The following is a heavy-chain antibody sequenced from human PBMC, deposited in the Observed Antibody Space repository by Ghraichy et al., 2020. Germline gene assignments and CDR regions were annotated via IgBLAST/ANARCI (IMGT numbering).Heavy chain of an antibody. CDR1: GYTFTTYD. V-gene: IGHV1-8*02. Sequence: ASVKVSCKASGYTFTTYDINWVRQATGQGLEWMGWMNANSGNTGYAQKFQGRVTITRNTSISTAYMELSSLRSEDTAVYYCARGGAAAGRYYFDYWGQGTLVTVSS. CDR2: MNANSGNT. J-gene: IGHJ4*02. D-gene: IGHD6-13*01. CDR3: ARGGAAAGRYYFDY.